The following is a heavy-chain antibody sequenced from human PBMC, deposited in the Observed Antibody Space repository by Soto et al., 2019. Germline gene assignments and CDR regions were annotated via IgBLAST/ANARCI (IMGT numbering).Heavy chain of an antibody. V-gene: IGHV4-59*01. CDR3: ARDPPGYYDP. Sequence: SETLSLTCTVSGGSISDKYWSWIRQSPGKGLEWIGYIYYSGSTNSNPSLKSRVTISIDPSKNQFSLKLRSVTPADTAVYYCARDPPGYYDPWGQGTQVTVSS. CDR2: IYYSGST. D-gene: IGHD1-26*01. CDR1: GGSISDKY. J-gene: IGHJ5*02.